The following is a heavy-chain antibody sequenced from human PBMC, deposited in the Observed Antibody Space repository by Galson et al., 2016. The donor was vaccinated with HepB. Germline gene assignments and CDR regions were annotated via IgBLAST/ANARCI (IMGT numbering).Heavy chain of an antibody. CDR2: IYYNGNT. Sequence: SETLSLTCTVSGGSISSYYWSWIRQPPGKGLEWVGYIYYNGNTDSNPSLKSRVTLSVNPSKRQFSLNLSSVTAADTAMYYCARSRGYYYYGMDVWGQGTTVTVSS. J-gene: IGHJ6*02. CDR1: GGSISSYY. CDR3: ARSRGYYYYGMDV. V-gene: IGHV4-59*01.